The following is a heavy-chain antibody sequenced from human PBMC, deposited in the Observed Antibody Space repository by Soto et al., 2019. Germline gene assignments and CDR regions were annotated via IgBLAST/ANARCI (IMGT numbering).Heavy chain of an antibody. J-gene: IGHJ4*02. D-gene: IGHD4-17*01. V-gene: IGHV1-3*01. Sequence: GASVKVSCKASGYTFTGYAMHWVRQAPGQRLEWMGWINAGNGNTRYSQKFQGRVTITRDTSASTAYMELSSLRSEDTAVYYCARMSLYGDYDFDYWGQGTLVTVSS. CDR2: INAGNGNT. CDR1: GYTFTGYA. CDR3: ARMSLYGDYDFDY.